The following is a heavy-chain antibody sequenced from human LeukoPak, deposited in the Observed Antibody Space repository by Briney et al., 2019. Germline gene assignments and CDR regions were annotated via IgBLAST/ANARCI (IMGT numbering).Heavy chain of an antibody. CDR2: IDHRGDT. J-gene: IGHJ4*03. V-gene: IGHV4-34*01. CDR3: ARGATISETGYFDF. Sequence: SETLSLTCTVSNGSISNYFWSWIRQSPGKGLEWIAEIDHRGDTNYNPSVKSRVTVSVDTSKNQFSLKVRSLSAADTAVYYCARGATISETGYFDFWGQGTLVTVSS. D-gene: IGHD5-24*01. CDR1: NGSISNYF.